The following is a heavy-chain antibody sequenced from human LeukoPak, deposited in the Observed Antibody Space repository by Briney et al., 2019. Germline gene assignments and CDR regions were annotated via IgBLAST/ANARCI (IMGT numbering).Heavy chain of an antibody. D-gene: IGHD3-16*01. J-gene: IGHJ4*02. Sequence: SETLSLTCTVSGGSISSSSYYWGWIRQPPGKGLEWIGSMYYSGSTYYNPSLKSRVTISVDTSKNQFSLKLSSVTAADTAVYYCARGGPWAFDYWGQGTLVTVSS. V-gene: IGHV4-39*07. CDR2: MYYSGST. CDR1: GGSISSSSYY. CDR3: ARGGPWAFDY.